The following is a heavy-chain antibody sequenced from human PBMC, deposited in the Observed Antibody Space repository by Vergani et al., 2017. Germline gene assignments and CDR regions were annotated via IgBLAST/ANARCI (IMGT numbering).Heavy chain of an antibody. J-gene: IGHJ4*02. D-gene: IGHD3-3*01. CDR2: IYYSGST. CDR1: GYSLSSGVYY. Sequence: QVQLQESGPGQVKPSQTLSLICNVSGYSLSSGVYYWTWIRQRPGKGLEWIGYIYYSGSTSYNPPLKSRLTISLDWSKNQFSLKLDSVTAADTAVYFCATGPYERLEFWGQGTLVTVSS. CDR3: ATGPYERLEF. V-gene: IGHV4-31*03.